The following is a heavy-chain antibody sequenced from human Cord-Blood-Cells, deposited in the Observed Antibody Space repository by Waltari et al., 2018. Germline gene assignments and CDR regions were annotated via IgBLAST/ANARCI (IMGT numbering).Heavy chain of an antibody. V-gene: IGHV4-34*01. J-gene: IGHJ5*02. CDR1: GGSFSGYY. CDR2: INHSGSN. CDR3: ASGEGSGSYFDP. Sequence: QVQLQQWGAGLLKPSETLSLTCAVYGGSFSGYYWSWIRQPPGKGLGWIGEINHSGSNNYNPSLKSRVTISVDTSKNQFSLKLSSVTAADTAVYYCASGEGSGSYFDPWGQGTLVTVSS. D-gene: IGHD3-10*01.